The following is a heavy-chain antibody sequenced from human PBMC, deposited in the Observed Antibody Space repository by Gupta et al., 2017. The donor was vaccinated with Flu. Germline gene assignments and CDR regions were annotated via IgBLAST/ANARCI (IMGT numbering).Heavy chain of an antibody. CDR2: MNPNSGNT. Sequence: QVQLVQSGAEVKKPGASVKVSCKASGYTFTSYDINWVRQATGQGLEWMGWMNPNSGNTGYAQKFQGRVTMTRNTSISTAYMELSSLRSEDTAVYYCARSPARSASLYQLLSLPDQIYGMDVWGQGTTVTVSS. J-gene: IGHJ6*02. D-gene: IGHD2-2*01. CDR1: GYTFTSYD. V-gene: IGHV1-8*01. CDR3: ARSPARSASLYQLLSLPDQIYGMDV.